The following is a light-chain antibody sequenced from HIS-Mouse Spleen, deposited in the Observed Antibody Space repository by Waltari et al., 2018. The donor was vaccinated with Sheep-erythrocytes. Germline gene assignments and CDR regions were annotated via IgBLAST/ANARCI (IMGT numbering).Light chain of an antibody. J-gene: IGLJ1*01. CDR2: QDS. CDR1: KLGDKY. CDR3: QAWDSSLYV. V-gene: IGLV3-1*01. Sequence: SYELTQPPSVSVSPGQTASITCSGDKLGDKYACWYQQKPGQSPVLVIYQDSKRPSGIPGRFSGSNSGNTATLTISGTKAMDEADYYCQAWDSSLYVFGTGTKVTVL.